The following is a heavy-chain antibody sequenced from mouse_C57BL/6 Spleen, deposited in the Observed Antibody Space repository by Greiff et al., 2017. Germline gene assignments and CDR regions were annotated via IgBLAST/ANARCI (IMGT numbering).Heavy chain of an antibody. V-gene: IGHV1-64*01. CDR3: ARAYSNDGWFAY. Sequence: QVQLQQPGAELVKPGASVKLSCKASGYTFTSYWMHWVRQRPGQGLEWIGMIHPNSGSTNYNEKFKSKATLTVDKSSSTAYMQLSSLTSEDSAVYYCARAYSNDGWFAYWGQGTLVTVSA. J-gene: IGHJ3*01. CDR2: IHPNSGST. D-gene: IGHD2-12*01. CDR1: GYTFTSYW.